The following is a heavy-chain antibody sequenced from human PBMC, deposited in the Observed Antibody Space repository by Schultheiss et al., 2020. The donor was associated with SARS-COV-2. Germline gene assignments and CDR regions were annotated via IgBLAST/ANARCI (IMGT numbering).Heavy chain of an antibody. CDR3: ANGPSTRAGY. J-gene: IGHJ4*02. V-gene: IGHV3-30*18. Sequence: GESLKISCAASGFTFSSYSMNWVRQAPGKGLEWVAVISYDGTNKYYADSVKGRFTISRDNSKNTLYLQMNSLRAEDTAVYYCANGPSTRAGYWGQGTLVTVSS. D-gene: IGHD4-11*01. CDR1: GFTFSSYS. CDR2: ISYDGTNK.